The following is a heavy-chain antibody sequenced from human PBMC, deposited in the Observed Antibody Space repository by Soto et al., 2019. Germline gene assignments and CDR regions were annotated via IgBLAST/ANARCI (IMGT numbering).Heavy chain of an antibody. Sequence: TGGSLRLSCAASGFTFSTFAMHWVRQAPGKGLEWVAVISYDGSNKYYADSVKGRFTISRDNSKNTLYLQMNSLRAEDTAVYYCAKYPSKYSSPLPVWGQGTMVTVSS. CDR1: GFTFSTFA. V-gene: IGHV3-30*18. D-gene: IGHD6-6*01. CDR2: ISYDGSNK. CDR3: AKYPSKYSSPLPV. J-gene: IGHJ3*01.